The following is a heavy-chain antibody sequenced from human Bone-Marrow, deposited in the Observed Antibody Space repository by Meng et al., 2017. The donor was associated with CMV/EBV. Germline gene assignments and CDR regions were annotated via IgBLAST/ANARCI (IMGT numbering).Heavy chain of an antibody. Sequence: ALKISCAGSGFSFSSYGMHWVRQAPGKGLEWVAVISYDGGNEYYADSVKGRFSVSRDNSKNTLYLQMNSLRAEDTAVYYCAKEGRPRRYYYGMDVWGQGTTVTVSS. D-gene: IGHD6-25*01. CDR3: AKEGRPRRYYYGMDV. J-gene: IGHJ6*02. CDR1: GFSFSSYG. CDR2: ISYDGGNE. V-gene: IGHV3-30*18.